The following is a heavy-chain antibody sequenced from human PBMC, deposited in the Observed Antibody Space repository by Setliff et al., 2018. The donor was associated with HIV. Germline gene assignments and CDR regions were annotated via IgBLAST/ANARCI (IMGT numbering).Heavy chain of an antibody. Sequence: SQTLSLTCAISGDSVSSDSAAWNWIRQSPSRGLEWLSRTYYRSKWYTDYAVSVKSRITINPETSRNQSSLQLSSVIPDDSAVYFCARGGIKAYYFDHWAQGTLVTVSS. V-gene: IGHV6-1*01. D-gene: IGHD3-16*01. CDR1: GDSVSSDSAA. CDR2: TYYRSKWYT. J-gene: IGHJ4*02. CDR3: ARGGIKAYYFDH.